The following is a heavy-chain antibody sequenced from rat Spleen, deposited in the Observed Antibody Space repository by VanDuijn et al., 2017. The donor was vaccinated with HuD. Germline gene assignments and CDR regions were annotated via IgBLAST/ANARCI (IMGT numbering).Heavy chain of an antibody. CDR1: GFTFNNYW. CDR3: ATGPRILRLDWFAY. V-gene: IGHV5-19*01. CDR2: ISPSGIST. J-gene: IGHJ3*01. D-gene: IGHD1-6*01. Sequence: EVQLVESGGGLVQPGRSLKLSCVASGFTFNNYWMTWIRQAPTKGLEWVASISPSGISTFYRDPVKGRCTISRDNAKSTLYLQMDSLRSEDTATYYCATGPRILRLDWFAYWGQGTLVTVSS.